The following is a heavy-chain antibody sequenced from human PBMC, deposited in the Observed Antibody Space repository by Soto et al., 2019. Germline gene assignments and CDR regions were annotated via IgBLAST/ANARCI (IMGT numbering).Heavy chain of an antibody. D-gene: IGHD6-6*01. V-gene: IGHV4-59*01. CDR3: ASSPSIAARPARAYGMDV. CDR1: GGSISSYY. Sequence: SETLSLTCTVSGGSISSYYWSLIRQPPGKGLEWIGYIYYSGSTNYNPSLKSRVTISVDTSKNQFSLKLSSVTAAGTAVYYCASSPSIAARPARAYGMDVWGKGTXVTVYS. J-gene: IGHJ6*04. CDR2: IYYSGST.